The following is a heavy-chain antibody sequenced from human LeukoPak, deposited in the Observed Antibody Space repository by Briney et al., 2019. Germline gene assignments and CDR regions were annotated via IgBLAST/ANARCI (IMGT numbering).Heavy chain of an antibody. CDR3: ARVRGIYQDAFDI. CDR1: GYTFTSYD. CDR2: MNPNSGNT. D-gene: IGHD2-2*01. V-gene: IGHV1-8*01. J-gene: IGHJ3*02. Sequence: ASMKVSCKASGYTFTSYDINWVRQATGQGLEWMGWMNPNSGNTGYAQKFQGRVTMTRDTSISTAYMEVSSLRSEDTAVYYCARVRGIYQDAFDIRGQGTMVTVSS.